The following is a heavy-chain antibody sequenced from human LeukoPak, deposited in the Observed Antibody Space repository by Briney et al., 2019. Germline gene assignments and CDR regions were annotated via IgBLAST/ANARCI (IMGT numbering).Heavy chain of an antibody. D-gene: IGHD6-19*01. J-gene: IGHJ1*01. V-gene: IGHV4-38-2*02. CDR2: IYHSGST. Sequence: SETLSLTCTVSGYSISSGYYWGWIRQPPGKGLEWIGSIYHSGSTYYNPSLKSRVTISVDTSKNQFSLKLSSVTAADTAVYYCASSSSGWYGPPYFQHWGQGTLVTVSS. CDR3: ASSSSGWYGPPYFQH. CDR1: GYSISSGYY.